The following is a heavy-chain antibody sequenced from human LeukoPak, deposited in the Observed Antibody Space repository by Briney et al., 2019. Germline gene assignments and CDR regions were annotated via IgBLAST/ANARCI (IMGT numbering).Heavy chain of an antibody. CDR2: ISAYNGNT. CDR3: ARRRDYYDSSGYHDY. CDR1: GYTFTNYG. D-gene: IGHD3-22*01. V-gene: IGHV1-18*01. Sequence: ASVKVSCKASGYTFTNYGVSWGRQAPGQGLEWMGWISAYNGNTNYAQKLQGRVTMTTDTSTSTAYMELRRLRSDDTAFYYCARRRDYYDSSGYHDYWGQGTLVTVSS. J-gene: IGHJ4*02.